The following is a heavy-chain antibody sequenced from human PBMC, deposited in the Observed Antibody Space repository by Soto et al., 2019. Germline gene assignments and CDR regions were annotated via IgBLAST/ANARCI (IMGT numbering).Heavy chain of an antibody. J-gene: IGHJ6*02. CDR3: ARGCSGGSCYSDYYYGMDV. CDR2: INPNSGGT. CDR1: GYTFTGYY. D-gene: IGHD2-15*01. V-gene: IGHV1-2*04. Sequence: ASVKVSCKASGYTFTGYYMHWVRQAPGQGLEWMGWINPNSGGTNYAQKFQGWVTMTRDTSISTAYMELSRLRSDDTAVYYCARGCSGGSCYSDYYYGMDVWGQGTTVTVSS.